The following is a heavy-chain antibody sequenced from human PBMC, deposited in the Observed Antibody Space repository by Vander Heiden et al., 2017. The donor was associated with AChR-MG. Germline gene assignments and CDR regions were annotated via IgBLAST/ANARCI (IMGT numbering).Heavy chain of an antibody. D-gene: IGHD3-10*01. V-gene: IGHV4-34*01. Sequence: QVQLQQWGAGLLKPSETLSLTCAVYGGSFSGYYWSWIRQPPGKGLERIGEINHSGSTNYNPSLKSRVTISVDTSKNQFSLKLSSVTAADTAVYYCARARRVRGGIITKYMDVWGKGTTVTVSS. CDR3: ARARRVRGGIITKYMDV. CDR1: GGSFSGYY. CDR2: INHSGST. J-gene: IGHJ6*03.